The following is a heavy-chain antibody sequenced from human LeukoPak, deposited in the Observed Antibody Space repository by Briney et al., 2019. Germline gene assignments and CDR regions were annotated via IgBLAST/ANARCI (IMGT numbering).Heavy chain of an antibody. CDR3: ARGDRRTDYYGSGTYYNFDH. Sequence: LGGSLRLSCVTSGFDFSSHYMNWLRQAPGKGLEWVSSFSDTGSYMYYADSVKGRFTISRDNAKNSLYLQMNSLRADDTAVYYCARGDRRTDYYGSGTYYNFDHWGQGILVTVSS. V-gene: IGHV3-21*04. D-gene: IGHD3-10*01. CDR1: GFDFSSHY. J-gene: IGHJ4*02. CDR2: FSDTGSYM.